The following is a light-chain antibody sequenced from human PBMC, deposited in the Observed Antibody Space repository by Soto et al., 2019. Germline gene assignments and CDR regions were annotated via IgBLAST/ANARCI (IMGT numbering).Light chain of an antibody. V-gene: IGKV3-15*01. Sequence: EIALTQSPATLSVSPGERATLSCRASQSVGSDLAWYQQKPGQAPRLLIYGASTRATGIPARFRGAGSEVDFTLTITSLQSEDFAVYYCHQYDDWPPGGTFGQGTRVEIK. J-gene: IGKJ1*01. CDR1: QSVGSD. CDR3: HQYDDWPPGGT. CDR2: GAS.